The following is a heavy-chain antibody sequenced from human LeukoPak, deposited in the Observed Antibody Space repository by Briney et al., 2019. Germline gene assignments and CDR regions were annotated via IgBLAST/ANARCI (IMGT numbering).Heavy chain of an antibody. CDR1: GGSISSSSYY. V-gene: IGHV4-39*01. CDR2: IYYSGST. D-gene: IGHD3-3*01. J-gene: IGHJ5*02. CDR3: ARSFGSGYYTSTGWFDP. Sequence: SETLSLTCTVSGGSISSSSYYWGWIRQPPGKGLEWIGSIYYSGSTYYNPSLKSRVTISVDTSKNQLSLKLSSVTAADTAVYYCARSFGSGYYTSTGWFDPWGQGTLVTVSS.